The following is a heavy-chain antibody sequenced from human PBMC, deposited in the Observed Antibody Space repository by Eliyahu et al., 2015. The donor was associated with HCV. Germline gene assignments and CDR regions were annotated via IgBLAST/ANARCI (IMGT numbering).Heavy chain of an antibody. Sequence: QVQLQESGPGLVKPSQTLSLTCTVSGGSISSGDYYWSWIRQPPGKGLEWIWVLLFQWGPHHNPSLKSRVTISVDTSKNQFSLKLSSVTAADTAVYYCARGKRYNWNWGWFDPWGQGTLVTVSS. D-gene: IGHD1-7*01. V-gene: IGHV4-30-4*08. CDR1: GGSISSGDYY. J-gene: IGHJ5*02. CDR2: LFQWGP. CDR3: ARGKRYNWNWGWFDP.